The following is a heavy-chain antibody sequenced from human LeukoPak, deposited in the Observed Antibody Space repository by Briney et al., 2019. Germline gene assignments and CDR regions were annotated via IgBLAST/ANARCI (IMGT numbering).Heavy chain of an antibody. J-gene: IGHJ4*02. D-gene: IGHD6-19*01. CDR2: IFYSGST. CDR1: GGSISTSSYY. Sequence: SETLSLTCTVSGGSISTSSYYWGWVRQPPGKGLEWIGNIFYSGSTYYSPSLKSRVTISVDTSKNRFSLKLSSVTAAVTAVYYCARSRAGTCDYWGQGTLVTVSS. V-gene: IGHV4-39*07. CDR3: ARSRAGTCDY.